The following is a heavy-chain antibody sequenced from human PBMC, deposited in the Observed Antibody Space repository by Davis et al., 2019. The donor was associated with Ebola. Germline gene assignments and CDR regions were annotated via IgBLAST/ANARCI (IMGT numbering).Heavy chain of an antibody. CDR2: INHSGST. Sequence: SETLSLTCDVSGDSITTGGYSWSWIRQPPGKGLEWIGEINHSGSTNYNPSLKSRVTISVDTSKNQFSLKLSSVTAADTAVYYCARFIAAAGATDWGQGTLVTVSS. D-gene: IGHD6-13*01. CDR3: ARFIAAAGATD. CDR1: GDSITTGGYS. V-gene: IGHV4-34*01. J-gene: IGHJ4*02.